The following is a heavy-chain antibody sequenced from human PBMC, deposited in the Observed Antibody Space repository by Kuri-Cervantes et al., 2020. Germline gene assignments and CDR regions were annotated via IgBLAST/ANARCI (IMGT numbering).Heavy chain of an antibody. Sequence: SETLSLTCAVSGGSISSGGYSWSWIRQPPGKGLEWIGYIYHSGSTYYNPSLKSRVTISVDRSKNQFSLKLSSVTAADTAVYYCASVAVAGKGPDYWGQGTLVTCYS. V-gene: IGHV4-30-2*01. CDR3: ASVAVAGKGPDY. CDR1: GGSISSGGYS. CDR2: IYHSGST. D-gene: IGHD6-19*01. J-gene: IGHJ4*02.